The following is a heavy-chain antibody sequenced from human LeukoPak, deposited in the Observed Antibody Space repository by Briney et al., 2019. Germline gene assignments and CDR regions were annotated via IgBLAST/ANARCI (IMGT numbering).Heavy chain of an antibody. J-gene: IGHJ4*02. V-gene: IGHV4-39*01. CDR2: IYYSGST. CDR3: ASGSPPHYYFDY. D-gene: IGHD1-26*01. CDR1: GGSIRSSSYY. Sequence: SETLSLTCTVSGGSIRSSSYYWGWTRQPPGKGLEWIGSIYYSGSTYYNPSLKSRVTISVDTSKNQFSLKLSSVTAADTAVYYCASGSPPHYYFDYWGQGTLVTVSS.